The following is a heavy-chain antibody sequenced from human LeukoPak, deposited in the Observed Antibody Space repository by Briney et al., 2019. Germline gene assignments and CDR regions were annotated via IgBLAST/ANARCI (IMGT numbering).Heavy chain of an antibody. D-gene: IGHD5-12*01. Sequence: PGGSLRLSCAASGFTFSSYGMHWVRQAPGKGLEWVAVIWYDGSNKYYADSVKGRFTISRDNSKNTLYLQMNSLRAEDTAVYYCAKAPGLPWFDPWGQGTLVTVSS. CDR2: IWYDGSNK. CDR3: AKAPGLPWFDP. J-gene: IGHJ5*02. V-gene: IGHV3-30*02. CDR1: GFTFSSYG.